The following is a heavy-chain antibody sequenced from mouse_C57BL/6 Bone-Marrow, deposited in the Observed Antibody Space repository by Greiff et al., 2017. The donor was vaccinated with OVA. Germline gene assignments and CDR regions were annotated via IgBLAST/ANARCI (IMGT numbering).Heavy chain of an antibody. CDR1: GYTFTSYW. CDR3: ARSPSTMITGYAMDY. Sequence: QVQLQQPGAELVKPGASVKLSCKASGYTFTSYWMHWVKQRPGQGLEWIGMIHPNSGRTNYNEKFKSKATLTVDKSSSTAYMQLSSLTSEDSAVYYCARSPSTMITGYAMDYWGQGTSVTVSS. J-gene: IGHJ4*01. D-gene: IGHD2-4*01. V-gene: IGHV1-64*01. CDR2: IHPNSGRT.